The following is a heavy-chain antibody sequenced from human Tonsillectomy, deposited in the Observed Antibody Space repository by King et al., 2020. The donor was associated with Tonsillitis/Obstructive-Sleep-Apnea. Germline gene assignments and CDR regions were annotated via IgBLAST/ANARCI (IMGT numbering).Heavy chain of an antibody. D-gene: IGHD3-3*01. CDR1: GFTFSSYW. CDR3: AREITIFGVPNY. V-gene: IGHV3-7*04. CDR2: IKQDGGEK. Sequence: VQLVESGGGLVQPGGSLRLSCAASGFTFSSYWMSCVRQAPGKGLEWVANIKQDGGEKNYVDSVKGRFTISRDNAKNSLYLQMNSLRAEDTAIYYCAREITIFGVPNYWGQGTLVTVSS. J-gene: IGHJ4*02.